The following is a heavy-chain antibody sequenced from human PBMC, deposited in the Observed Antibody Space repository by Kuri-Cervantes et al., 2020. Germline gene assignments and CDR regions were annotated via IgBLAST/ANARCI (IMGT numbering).Heavy chain of an antibody. CDR1: GGSFSGYY. CDR3: ARGPYYYDSSGYPTSHAFDI. D-gene: IGHD3-22*01. J-gene: IGHJ3*02. CDR2: INHSGST. V-gene: IGHV4-34*01. Sequence: GSLRLSCAVYGGSFSGYYWSWIRQPPGKGLEWIGEINHSGSTNYNPSLKSRVTISVDTSKNQFSLKLSSVTAADTAVYYCARGPYYYDSSGYPTSHAFDIWGQGTMVTVSS.